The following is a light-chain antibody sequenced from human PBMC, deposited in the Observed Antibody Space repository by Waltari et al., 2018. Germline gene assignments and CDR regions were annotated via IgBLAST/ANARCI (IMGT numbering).Light chain of an antibody. CDR3: QHYVRLPVT. J-gene: IGKJ1*01. Sequence: EIVLTQSPGTLSLSPGERATLSCRASQSVSRALSWYQQKPGQAPRLLIYAASSRATGIPDRFSGSGSGTDCSLTISRLEPEDFAVYYCQHYVRLPVTFGKGTKVESK. CDR2: AAS. CDR1: QSVSRA. V-gene: IGKV3-20*01.